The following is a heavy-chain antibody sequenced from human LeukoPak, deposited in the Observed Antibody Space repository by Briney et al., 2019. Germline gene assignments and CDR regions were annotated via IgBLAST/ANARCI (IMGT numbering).Heavy chain of an antibody. D-gene: IGHD3-10*01. V-gene: IGHV1-69*05. J-gene: IGHJ5*02. Sequence: SVKVSCKASGGTFSSYAISWVRQAPGQGLEWMGGINPIFGTANYAQKFQGRVTITTDESTSTAYMELSSLRSEDTAVYYCAREARLLWFGELLNWFDPWGQGTLVTVSS. CDR3: AREARLLWFGELLNWFDP. CDR2: INPIFGTA. CDR1: GGTFSSYA.